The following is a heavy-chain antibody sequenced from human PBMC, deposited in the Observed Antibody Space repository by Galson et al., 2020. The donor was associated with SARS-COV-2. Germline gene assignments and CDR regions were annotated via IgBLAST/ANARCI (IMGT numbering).Heavy chain of an antibody. V-gene: IGHV3-15*05. CDR3: TSMTTLVVGDAADY. Sequence: GGSLRLSCAASGFTFTNAWMSWVRQAPGKGLEWVGRIKSRTDGGRADHAAAVKGRFTVSRDDLTNTLFLPMNSLKTEDTAVYYCTSMTTLVVGDAADYWGQGTLVTVSS. CDR2: IKSRTDGGRA. CDR1: GFTFTNAW. J-gene: IGHJ4*02. D-gene: IGHD3-22*01.